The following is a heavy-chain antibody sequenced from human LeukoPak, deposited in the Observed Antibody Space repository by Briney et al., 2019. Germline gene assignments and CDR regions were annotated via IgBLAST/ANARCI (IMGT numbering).Heavy chain of an antibody. CDR1: GGSISSGDYY. J-gene: IGHJ5*02. D-gene: IGHD3-16*02. Sequence: SETLSLTCTVSGGSISSGDYYWSWIRQPPGKGLEWIGYIYYSGSTYYNPSLKSRVTISVDTSKNQFSLKLSSVTVADTAVYYCARGGLFYRDNWFDPWGQGTLVTVSS. CDR2: IYYSGST. V-gene: IGHV4-30-4*01. CDR3: ARGGLFYRDNWFDP.